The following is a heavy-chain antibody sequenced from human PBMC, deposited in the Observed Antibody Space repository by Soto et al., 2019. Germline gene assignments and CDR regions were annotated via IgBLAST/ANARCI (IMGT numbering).Heavy chain of an antibody. V-gene: IGHV3-30*18. Sequence: GGSLRLSCAASGFTFSSYGMHWVRQAPGKGLEWVAVISYDGSNKYYADSVKGRFTISRDNSKNTLYLQMNSLRAEDTAVYYCAKDSVPDYYDSSGYPDHWGQGTLVTVSS. J-gene: IGHJ1*01. D-gene: IGHD3-22*01. CDR3: AKDSVPDYYDSSGYPDH. CDR2: ISYDGSNK. CDR1: GFTFSSYG.